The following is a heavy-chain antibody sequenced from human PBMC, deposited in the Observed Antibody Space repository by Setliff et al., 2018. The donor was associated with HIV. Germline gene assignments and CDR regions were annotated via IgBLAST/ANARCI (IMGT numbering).Heavy chain of an antibody. V-gene: IGHV3-21*01. Sequence: GGSLRLSCAASGFTFSSYTMNWVRQAPGKGLEWVSFISSSSYYIYYADSVKGRFTISRDNAKNSLFLQMNSLRAEDTAVYYCARSRAAGFDYWGQGTLVTVSS. J-gene: IGHJ4*02. CDR3: ARSRAAGFDY. CDR1: GFTFSSYT. CDR2: ISSSSYYI. D-gene: IGHD6-13*01.